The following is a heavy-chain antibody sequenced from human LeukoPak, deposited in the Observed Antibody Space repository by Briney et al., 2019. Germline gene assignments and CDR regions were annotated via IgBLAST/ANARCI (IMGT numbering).Heavy chain of an antibody. D-gene: IGHD3-3*01. J-gene: IGHJ4*02. CDR2: IYPGDSDT. Sequence: GESLKISCKGSGYTFSSYWIGWVRQMPGKGLEWMGIIYPGDSDTRHSPSLQGQVTISVDTSIGTAYLQWSSLKASDTAIYYCARQNDFRLDYWGQGTLVTVSS. CDR3: ARQNDFRLDY. V-gene: IGHV5-51*01. CDR1: GYTFSSYW.